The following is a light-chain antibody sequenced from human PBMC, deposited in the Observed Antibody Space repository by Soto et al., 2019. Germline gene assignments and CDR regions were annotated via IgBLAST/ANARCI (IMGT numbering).Light chain of an antibody. CDR3: HQRSNWPKT. CDR2: DAS. CDR1: QTVSSY. V-gene: IGKV3-11*01. J-gene: IGKJ1*01. Sequence: EIVLTQSPATLSLSPGETATLSYRASQTVSSYLAWFQQKPGQPPRLLIYDASIKAPGIPARFSGSGSGTDFTLTISRLEPEDSAVYYCHQRSNWPKTFGQGTKVEIK.